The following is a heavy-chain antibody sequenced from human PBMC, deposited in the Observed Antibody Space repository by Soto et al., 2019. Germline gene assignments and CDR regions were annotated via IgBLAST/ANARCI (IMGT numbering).Heavy chain of an antibody. V-gene: IGHV1-18*04. CDR3: ARCSRLYFDWLLPLDY. CDR1: GYPLTSYG. J-gene: IGHJ4*02. Sequence: DSVKVSCKASGYPLTSYGISWVRQAPGQGLEWMGWISDYNGNTNYAQKLKGRVTMTTDTSTSTAYMELRSLRSDDTAVYYCARCSRLYFDWLLPLDYWGRGTLVTVSS. D-gene: IGHD3-9*01. CDR2: ISDYNGNT.